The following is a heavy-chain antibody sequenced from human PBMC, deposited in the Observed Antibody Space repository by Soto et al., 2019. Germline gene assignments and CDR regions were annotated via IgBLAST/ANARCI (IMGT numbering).Heavy chain of an antibody. V-gene: IGHV3-23*01. CDR3: AKDRSDIHTYGVDV. CDR2: ISSSGGKI. J-gene: IGHJ6*02. Sequence: EVQLLESGGGLVQPGGSLRLSCAASGFTFNNYAMSWVRQAPGEGLEWVSGISSSGGKIYYADSVKGRFTISRDSSKSILYLQRKSLRAKDTAVHHSAKDRSDIHTYGVDVWGQGTTVTVSS. CDR1: GFTFNNYA.